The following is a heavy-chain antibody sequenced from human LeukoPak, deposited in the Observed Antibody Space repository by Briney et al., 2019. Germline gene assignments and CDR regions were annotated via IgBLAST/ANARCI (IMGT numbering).Heavy chain of an antibody. J-gene: IGHJ5*02. CDR3: ARDRVWGIAAAGLYNWFDP. V-gene: IGHV1-18*01. D-gene: IGHD6-13*01. CDR2: ISAYNGNT. CDR1: VYTFTSYG. Sequence: ASVRVSCKASVYTFTSYGISWVRQAPGQGLEWMGWISAYNGNTNYAQKLQGRVTMTTDTSTSTAYMELRSLRSDDTAVYYCARDRVWGIAAAGLYNWFDPWGQGTLVTVSS.